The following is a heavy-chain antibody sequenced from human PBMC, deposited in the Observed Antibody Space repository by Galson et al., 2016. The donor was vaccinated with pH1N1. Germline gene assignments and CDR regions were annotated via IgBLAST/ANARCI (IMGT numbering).Heavy chain of an antibody. V-gene: IGHV4-39*01. CDR3: VRRVVGELLGNWFDP. CDR1: GDSISSSSYY. D-gene: IGHD3-10*01. CDR2: MYYSGSS. J-gene: IGHJ5*02. Sequence: LSLTCTVSGDSISSSSYYWGWIRQPPGKGLEWIGSMYYSGSSYYNPSLKSRVTISVDTSKNQFSLKLSSVTAADTAVYYCVRRVVGELLGNWFDPWGQGTLVTVSS.